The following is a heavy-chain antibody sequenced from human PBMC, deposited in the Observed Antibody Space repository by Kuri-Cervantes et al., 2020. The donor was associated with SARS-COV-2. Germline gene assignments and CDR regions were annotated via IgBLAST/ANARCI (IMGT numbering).Heavy chain of an antibody. CDR1: GGSISSYY. Sequence: SETLSPTCTVSGGSISSYYWSWVRQPPGKGLEWIGYIYYSGSTNYNPSLKSRVTISVDTSKDQFSLKLSSVTAADTAVYYCARWQKYGSGSYSDAFDIWGQGTMVTVSS. J-gene: IGHJ3*02. CDR2: IYYSGST. D-gene: IGHD3-10*01. V-gene: IGHV4-59*01. CDR3: ARWQKYGSGSYSDAFDI.